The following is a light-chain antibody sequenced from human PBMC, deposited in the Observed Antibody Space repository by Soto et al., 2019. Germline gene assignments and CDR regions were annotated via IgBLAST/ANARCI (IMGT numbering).Light chain of an antibody. J-gene: IGLJ2*01. CDR1: NIGSKS. CDR3: QVWDSSSDHPEVV. V-gene: IGLV3-21*04. CDR2: YDS. Sequence: SYELTQPPSVSVAPGKTARITCGGNNIGSKSVHWYQQKPGQAPVLVIYYDSDRPSGIPERFSGSNSGNTATLTISRVEAGDEADYYCQVWDSSSDHPEVVFWGGTKLTVL.